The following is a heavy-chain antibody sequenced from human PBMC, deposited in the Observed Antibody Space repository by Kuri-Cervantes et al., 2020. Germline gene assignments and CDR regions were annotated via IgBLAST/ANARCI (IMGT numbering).Heavy chain of an antibody. CDR3: ARGLGDYDFWSGYLQNYYYYMDV. J-gene: IGHJ6*03. V-gene: IGHV3-23*01. CDR2: ISGSGGST. D-gene: IGHD3-3*01. CDR1: GFTVSSNY. Sequence: GESLKISCAASGFTVSSNYMSWVRQTPEKGLEWVSAISGSGGSTYYADSVKGRFTISRDNSKNTLYLQMNSLRAEDTAVYYCARGLGDYDFWSGYLQNYYYYMDVWGKGTTVTVSS.